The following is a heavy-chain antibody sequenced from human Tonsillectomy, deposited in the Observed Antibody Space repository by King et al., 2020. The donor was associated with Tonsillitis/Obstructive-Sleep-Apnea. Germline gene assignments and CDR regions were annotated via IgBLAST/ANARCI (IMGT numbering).Heavy chain of an antibody. CDR3: ARDWRIPIFGVFHAYGMDV. D-gene: IGHD3-3*01. Sequence: VQLVESGGGLVQPGGSLRLSCAASGFTLSSYWMAWVRQAPGKGLEWVANTRQDGSEKYYVDSVKGRFTISRDSAKNSLYLQMNSLKAEDTAVYYCARDWRIPIFGVFHAYGMDVWGQGTTVTVSS. J-gene: IGHJ6*02. CDR2: TRQDGSEK. V-gene: IGHV3-7*03. CDR1: GFTLSSYW.